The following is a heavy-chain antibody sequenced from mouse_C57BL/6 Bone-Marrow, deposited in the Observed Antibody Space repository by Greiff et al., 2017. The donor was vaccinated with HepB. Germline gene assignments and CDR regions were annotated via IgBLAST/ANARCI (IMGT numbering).Heavy chain of an antibody. J-gene: IGHJ2*01. D-gene: IGHD3-2*02. CDR3: ARSALRLPYFDY. V-gene: IGHV1-69*01. CDR2: IDPPDSYT. Sequence: QVQLQQPGAELVMPGASVKLSCKASGYTFTSYWMHWVKQRPGQGLEWIGEIDPPDSYTNYNQKFKGKSTLTVDKSSSTAYMQLSSLTSEDSAVYYCARSALRLPYFDYWGQGTTLTVSS. CDR1: GYTFTSYW.